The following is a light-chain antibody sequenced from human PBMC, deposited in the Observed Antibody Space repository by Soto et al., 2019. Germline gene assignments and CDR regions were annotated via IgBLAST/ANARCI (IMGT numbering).Light chain of an antibody. V-gene: IGLV2-14*01. J-gene: IGLJ1*01. CDR2: AVS. CDR1: NSDVGGYNY. Sequence: QSALTQPASVSGSPGQSITISCTGTNSDVGGYNYVSWYQQHPGKAPKPMIYAVSNRHSGVSNRYSGSKSGNTASLTISGLQAEDEADYYCTSYTSSGTYVFGTGTKVTVL. CDR3: TSYTSSGTYV.